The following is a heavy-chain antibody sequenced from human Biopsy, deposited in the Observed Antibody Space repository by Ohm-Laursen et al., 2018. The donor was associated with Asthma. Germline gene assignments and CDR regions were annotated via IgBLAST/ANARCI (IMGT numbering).Heavy chain of an antibody. Sequence: VKVSCKSLGGTFNTYVIGWVRQAPGQGLEWMGGINSVFGTTTYPQKFQDRVTITADDSTSTVYMELSSLRSEDTAVYYCARKAGSCISRTCYSLDFWGQGTLVTVSS. V-gene: IGHV1-69*13. CDR2: INSVFGTT. CDR3: ARKAGSCISRTCYSLDF. D-gene: IGHD2-2*01. CDR1: GGTFNTYV. J-gene: IGHJ4*02.